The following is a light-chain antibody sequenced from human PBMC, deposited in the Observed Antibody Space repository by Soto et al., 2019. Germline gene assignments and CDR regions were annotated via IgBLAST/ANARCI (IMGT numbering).Light chain of an antibody. CDR1: QSISTY. J-gene: IGKJ1*01. V-gene: IGKV1-39*01. CDR2: LAS. Sequence: IQVTQSPSSLSASVGDRVTITCRASQSISTYLNWYRQKPGKAPELLIFLASTLQTGVPSRFSGSGSGTEFTLTISGLQTEDFATYYCQHYHSYPWTFGQGTKVEI. CDR3: QHYHSYPWT.